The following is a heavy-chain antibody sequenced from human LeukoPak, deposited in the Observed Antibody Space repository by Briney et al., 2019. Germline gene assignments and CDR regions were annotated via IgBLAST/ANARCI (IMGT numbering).Heavy chain of an antibody. CDR1: GGSISSYY. CDR3: ARGADSSGYYSIFYFDY. J-gene: IGHJ4*02. CDR2: IYYSGST. Sequence: SGTLSLTCTVSGGSISSYYWNWIREPPGKGLEWIGYIYYSGSTNYNPSLKRRVNISVDTSKNQFSLKLSSVTAADTAVYYCARGADSSGYYSIFYFDYWGQGTLVTVSS. D-gene: IGHD3-22*01. V-gene: IGHV4-59*01.